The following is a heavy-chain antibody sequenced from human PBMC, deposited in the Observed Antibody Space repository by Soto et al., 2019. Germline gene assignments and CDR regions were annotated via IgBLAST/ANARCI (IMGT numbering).Heavy chain of an antibody. CDR2: INAGNGNT. D-gene: IGHD3-3*01. CDR3: ARVIIPVAFDY. V-gene: IGHV1-3*01. J-gene: IGHJ4*02. Sequence: ASVKVSCKASGYTFTSYAMHWVRQAPGQRLEWMGWINAGNGNTKYSQKFQGRVTITRDTSASTTYMELSSLRSEDTAVYYCARVIIPVAFDYWGQGTLVTVSS. CDR1: GYTFTSYA.